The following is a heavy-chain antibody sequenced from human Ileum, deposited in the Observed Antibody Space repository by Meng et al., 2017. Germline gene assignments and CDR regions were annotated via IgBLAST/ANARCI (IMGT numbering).Heavy chain of an antibody. J-gene: IGHJ5*02. V-gene: IGHV4-34*01. CDR1: VGSFSGYY. CDR2: INHSGST. D-gene: IGHD3-10*01. Sequence: HLQRWPAGWFTPSAATSPTCPSYVGSFSGYYWSWIRQPPGKGLEWIGEINHSGSTNYNPSLKSRVTISVDTSKNQFSLKLSSVTAADTAVYYCARGRGLIWFGEWFDPWGQGTLVTVSS. CDR3: ARGRGLIWFGEWFDP.